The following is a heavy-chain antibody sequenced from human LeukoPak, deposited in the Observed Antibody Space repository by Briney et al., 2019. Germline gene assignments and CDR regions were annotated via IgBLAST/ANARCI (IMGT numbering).Heavy chain of an antibody. CDR1: GFTFSFYG. CDR3: VRDQAYSKNWFDP. CDR2: IWYDGSNK. D-gene: IGHD4-11*01. Sequence: GGSLRLSCAASGFTFSFYGMHWVRQAPGKGLEWVAVIWYDGSNKYYADSVKGRFTISRDNSKNTLYLQMNSLRAEDTAVYYCVRDQAYSKNWFDPWGQGTLVTVSS. J-gene: IGHJ5*02. V-gene: IGHV3-33*01.